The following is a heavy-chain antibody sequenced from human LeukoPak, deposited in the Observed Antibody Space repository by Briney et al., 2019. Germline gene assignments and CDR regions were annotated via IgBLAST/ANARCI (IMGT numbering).Heavy chain of an antibody. CDR3: SRLWFGEYS. CDR2: TKSISDGGTM. D-gene: IGHD3-10*01. V-gene: IGHV3-15*01. Sequence: GGSLRLSCATSGFTFSNAWMSWVRQAPGQGLEWVGRTKSISDGGTMDYAALVKGRFTISRDDSKNTLYLQTNSLKIEDTAVYYCSRLWFGEYSWGQGTLVTVSS. CDR1: GFTFSNAW. J-gene: IGHJ4*02.